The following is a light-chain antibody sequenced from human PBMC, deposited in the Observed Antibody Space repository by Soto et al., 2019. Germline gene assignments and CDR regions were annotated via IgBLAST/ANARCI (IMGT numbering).Light chain of an antibody. CDR1: QSVSNY. CDR3: QQYGSSLT. Sequence: EIVMTQSPATLSVSPGETATLSCRASQSVSNYVAWYQQKSGQPPRLLIYGASSRASGIPDRFSGSGSGTDFTLTISRVEPEDFALYYCQQYGSSLTFGLGTKVDI. V-gene: IGKV3-20*01. CDR2: GAS. J-gene: IGKJ1*01.